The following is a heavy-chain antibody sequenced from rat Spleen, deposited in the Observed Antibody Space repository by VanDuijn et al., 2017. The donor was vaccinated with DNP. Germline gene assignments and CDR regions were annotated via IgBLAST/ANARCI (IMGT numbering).Heavy chain of an antibody. CDR3: ARDGQWDYLDY. D-gene: IGHD1-1*01. V-gene: IGHV2-43*01. J-gene: IGHJ2*01. CDR2: VWIGGTT. CDR1: GFSLTNHH. Sequence: QVQLRESGPGLVQPSQTLSLACTVSGFSLTNHHVHWVRQPSGKGLEWMGVVWIGGTTHISSIFNSRLSISRDTSKSQVFLEVNSLQSEDTATYYCARDGQWDYLDYWGQGVMVTVAS.